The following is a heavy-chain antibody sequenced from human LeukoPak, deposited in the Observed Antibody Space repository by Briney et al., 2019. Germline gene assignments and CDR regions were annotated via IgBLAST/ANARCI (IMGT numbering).Heavy chain of an antibody. D-gene: IGHD6-6*01. V-gene: IGHV4-34*01. CDR1: GESFSAYF. Sequence: PSESLSLTCAVHGESFSAYFWSWIRQVPGKGLEWIGEIDHRGSSNYNPPLNSRPTISVDTAKNHFSLSLTSVTAADTAGYYCATRSSTLAAARCFDDWGQGTVVTVSS. CDR3: ATRSSTLAAARCFDD. CDR2: IDHRGSS. J-gene: IGHJ4*03.